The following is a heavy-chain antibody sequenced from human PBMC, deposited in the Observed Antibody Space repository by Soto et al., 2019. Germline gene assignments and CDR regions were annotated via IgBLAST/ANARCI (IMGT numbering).Heavy chain of an antibody. Sequence: QVQLQESGPGLVKPSETLSLTCTVSGGSITNYYCSWFRQPPGKGLDWIGYIQYNGYSAYNLSLKGRVTMSMDTSKTQFSLMLESVTATDTAVYYCARHGFGSLRGLVDVWGQGPTVIVSS. J-gene: IGHJ6*02. CDR1: GGSITNYY. CDR2: IQYNGYS. CDR3: ARHGFGSLRGLVDV. V-gene: IGHV4-59*08. D-gene: IGHD3-10*01.